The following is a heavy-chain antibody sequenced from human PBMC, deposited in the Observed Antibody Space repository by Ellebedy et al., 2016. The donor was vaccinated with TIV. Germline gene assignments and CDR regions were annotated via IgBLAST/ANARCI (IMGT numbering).Heavy chain of an antibody. CDR3: ARVWNYYYYMDV. J-gene: IGHJ6*03. Sequence: ASVKVSXXASGYTFTSYDINWVRQATGQGLEWMGWMNPNSGNTGYAQKFQGRVTMTRNTSISTAYMELSSLRSEDTAVYYCARVWNYYYYMDVWGKGTTVTVSS. CDR2: MNPNSGNT. CDR1: GYTFTSYD. V-gene: IGHV1-8*01. D-gene: IGHD2-21*01.